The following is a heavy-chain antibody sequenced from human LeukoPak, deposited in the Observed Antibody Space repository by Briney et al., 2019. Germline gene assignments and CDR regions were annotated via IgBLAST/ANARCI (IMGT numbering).Heavy chain of an antibody. CDR2: INPNSGGT. Sequence: ASVKVSCKASGYTFTSYYMHWVRQAPGQGLEWMGWINPNSGGTNYAQKFQGRVTMTRDTSISTAYMELSRLRSDDTAVYYCARALIVVVPAAISDVWGQGTTVTVSS. CDR1: GYTFTSYY. D-gene: IGHD2-2*01. V-gene: IGHV1-2*02. CDR3: ARALIVVVPAAISDV. J-gene: IGHJ6*02.